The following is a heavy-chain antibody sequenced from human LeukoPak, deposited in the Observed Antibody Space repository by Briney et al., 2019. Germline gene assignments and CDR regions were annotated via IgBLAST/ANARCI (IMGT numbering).Heavy chain of an antibody. CDR1: GGSISSSNW. CDR3: ARDQGKVEQGGFDY. J-gene: IGHJ4*02. D-gene: IGHD1-26*01. Sequence: SETLSLTCAVSGGSISSSNWWSWVRQPPGKGLEWIGEIYHSGSTNYNPPLKSRVTISVDKSKNQFSLKLSSVTAADTAVYYCARDQGKVEQGGFDYWGQGTLVTVSS. CDR2: IYHSGST. V-gene: IGHV4-4*02.